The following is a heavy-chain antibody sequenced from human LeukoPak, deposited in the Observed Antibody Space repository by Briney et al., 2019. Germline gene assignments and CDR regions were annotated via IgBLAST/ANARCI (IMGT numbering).Heavy chain of an antibody. D-gene: IGHD2-15*01. CDR1: GYTFTSYY. CDR3: ARDVSDCSGGSCYSYFDY. Sequence: ASVKVSCKASGYTFTSYYMHWVRQAPGQGLEWMGIINPSGGNTSYAQKFQGRVTMTRDTPTSTVYMELSSLRSEDTAVYYCARDVSDCSGGSCYSYFDYWGQGTLVAVSS. V-gene: IGHV1-46*01. CDR2: INPSGGNT. J-gene: IGHJ4*02.